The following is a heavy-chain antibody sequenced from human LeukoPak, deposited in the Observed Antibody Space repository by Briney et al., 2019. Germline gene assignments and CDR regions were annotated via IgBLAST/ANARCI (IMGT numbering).Heavy chain of an antibody. Sequence: SETLSLTCTLSGGSISIYYWSWIREPPGKGLEWIGYIYYGGSTDYNPSLKSRVTISKDTSKTQFSLRLSSVTAADTAVYYCARARIDSSGRFDYWGQGTLVTVSS. D-gene: IGHD3-22*01. CDR2: IYYGGST. CDR1: GGSISIYY. J-gene: IGHJ4*02. CDR3: ARARIDSSGRFDY. V-gene: IGHV4-59*01.